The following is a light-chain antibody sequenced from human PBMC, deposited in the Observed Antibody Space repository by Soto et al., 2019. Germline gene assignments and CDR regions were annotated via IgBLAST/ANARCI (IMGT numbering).Light chain of an antibody. CDR3: SLYTSENTYV. J-gene: IGLJ1*01. CDR1: SSDVGGYNY. CDR2: DVS. V-gene: IGLV2-14*03. Sequence: QSVLTQPASVSGSPGQSITISCTGTSSDVGGYNYVSWYQQQSGKAPKLMIHDVSKRPSGVPDRFSGSKSGNTASLTISGLQAADEADYYCSLYTSENTYVFGTGTKVTVL.